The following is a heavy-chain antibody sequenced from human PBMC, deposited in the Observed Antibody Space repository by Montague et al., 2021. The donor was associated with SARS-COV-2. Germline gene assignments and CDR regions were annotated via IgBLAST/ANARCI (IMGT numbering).Heavy chain of an antibody. CDR3: AKDRFSSGWFGGLDY. CDR2: ISGSGGST. D-gene: IGHD6-19*01. Sequence: SLRLSCAASGLTFSSYTITWVRQAPGKGLEWVSGISGSGGSTYYADSVKGRFTISRDNSKNTLYLQMNSLRAEDTAVYYCAKDRFSSGWFGGLDYWGQGTLVTVSS. CDR1: GLTFSSYT. V-gene: IGHV3-23*01. J-gene: IGHJ4*02.